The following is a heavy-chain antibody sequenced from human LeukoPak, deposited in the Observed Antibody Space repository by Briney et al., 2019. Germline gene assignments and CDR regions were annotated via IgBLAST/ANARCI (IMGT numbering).Heavy chain of an antibody. CDR3: AKDAGGYCSSTSCYSDY. D-gene: IGHD2-2*02. V-gene: IGHV3-23*01. CDR1: GFTFSSYA. Sequence: GGSLRLSCAASGFTFSSYAMSWVRQAPGKGLEWVSAISGSGGSTYYADSVKGRFTISRDNSKNTLYLQMNSLRAEDTAVYYCAKDAGGYCSSTSCYSDYWGQGTLVNVSS. J-gene: IGHJ4*02. CDR2: ISGSGGST.